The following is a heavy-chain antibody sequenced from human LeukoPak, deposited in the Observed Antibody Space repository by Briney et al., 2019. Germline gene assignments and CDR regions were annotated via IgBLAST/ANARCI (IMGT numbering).Heavy chain of an antibody. CDR1: GGSISSSSYY. Sequence: KPSETLSLTCTVSGGSISSSSYYWGWIRQPPGKGLEWIGSIYYSGSTYYNPSLKSRVTISVDTSKNQFSLKLSSVTAADTAVYYCARQGYCSGGSCYRAAGWFDPWGQGTLVTVSS. J-gene: IGHJ5*02. CDR2: IYYSGST. V-gene: IGHV4-39*01. CDR3: ARQGYCSGGSCYRAAGWFDP. D-gene: IGHD2-15*01.